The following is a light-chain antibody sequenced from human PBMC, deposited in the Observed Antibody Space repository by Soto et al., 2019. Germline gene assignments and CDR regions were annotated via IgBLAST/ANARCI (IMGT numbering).Light chain of an antibody. CDR2: EVS. Sequence: QSALAQPAFVSGSPGQSIAISCTGTSSDVGGYNYVSWYQQHPGKAPKLLISEVSIRPSGVSDRFSGSKSGNTASLTISGLQTEDEADYYCSSFTSAYTFVFGSGTKVTVL. CDR3: SSFTSAYTFV. J-gene: IGLJ1*01. V-gene: IGLV2-14*01. CDR1: SSDVGGYNY.